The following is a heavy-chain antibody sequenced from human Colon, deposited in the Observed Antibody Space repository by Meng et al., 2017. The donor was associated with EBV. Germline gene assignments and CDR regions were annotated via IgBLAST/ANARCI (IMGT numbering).Heavy chain of an antibody. CDR2: IDHRGNT. CDR3: ARRGPSGNFSP. D-gene: IGHD3-10*01. V-gene: IGHV4-34*01. J-gene: IGHJ5*02. Sequence: VTLQQLGDGLLKPSATLSRSCAVYGGSFRDYYWTWIRHPPGKGLEWIGEIDHRGNTKYNPSLKSRVTISLDTSKKQFSLKVSSVTAADSAVYYCARRGPSGNFSPWSQGALVTVSS. CDR1: GGSFRDYY.